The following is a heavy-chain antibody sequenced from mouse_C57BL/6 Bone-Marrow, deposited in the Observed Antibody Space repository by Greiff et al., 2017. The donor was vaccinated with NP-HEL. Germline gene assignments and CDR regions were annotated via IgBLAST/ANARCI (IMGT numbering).Heavy chain of an antibody. D-gene: IGHD1-1*01. CDR1: GFNIKNTY. V-gene: IGHV14-3*01. Sequence: VQLQQSVAELVRPGASVKLSCTASGFNIKNTYMHWVKQRPEQGLEWIGRIDPATGTTKSAPKFQGPATITADTSSNTAYLQLSSLTSEDTAIEYCARTTVVERGYCDYWGQGTTLTVS. J-gene: IGHJ2*01. CDR3: ARTTVVERGYCDY. CDR2: IDPATGTT.